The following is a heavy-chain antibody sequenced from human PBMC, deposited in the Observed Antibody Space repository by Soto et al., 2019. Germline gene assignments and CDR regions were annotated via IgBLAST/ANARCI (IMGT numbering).Heavy chain of an antibody. CDR3: TQIYGSGSWGWYFHS. CDR1: GFSLTTTGLG. CDR2: VFWDDGE. V-gene: IGHV2-5*02. D-gene: IGHD1-26*01. Sequence: QITLRESGPSLVKPTETLTLTCTFSGFSLTTTGLGVGWVRQPPGKALEWLAVVFWDDGERYRPSLKTRVTITKDTSKNQVVLTMTNMDPVYTATSYCTQIYGSGSWGWYFHSWGQGSLVTVSS. J-gene: IGHJ4*02.